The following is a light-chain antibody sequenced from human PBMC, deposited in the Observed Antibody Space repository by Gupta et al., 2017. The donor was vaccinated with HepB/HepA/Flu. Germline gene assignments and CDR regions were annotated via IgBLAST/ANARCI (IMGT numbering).Light chain of an antibody. V-gene: IGKV3-20*01. CDR1: QSISNSY. CDR3: QQYGYSPRT. CDR2: GSF. J-gene: IGKJ1*01. Sequence: EIVLTQYPVTLSLSPGEKATLSCRASQSISNSYIVWYQQKPGQAPRLLIFGSFVRATGIPDRFSGSGSGTDFTLTINRLEPEDFAVYSCQQYGYSPRTFGRGTKVEIK.